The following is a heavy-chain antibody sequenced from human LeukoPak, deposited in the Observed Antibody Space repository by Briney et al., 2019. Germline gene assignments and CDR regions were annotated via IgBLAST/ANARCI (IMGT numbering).Heavy chain of an antibody. V-gene: IGHV1-2*02. CDR3: AREGDYDFWSGYLYYMDV. D-gene: IGHD3-3*01. CDR1: GSTFTGYY. J-gene: IGHJ6*03. Sequence: GASVKVSCKDSGSTFTGYYMHWVRHAPGPGLERMGWINPNSGGTNYAQKFQGRVTMTRDTSISTAYMELSRLRSDDTAVYYCAREGDYDFWSGYLYYMDVWGKGTTVTVSS. CDR2: INPNSGGT.